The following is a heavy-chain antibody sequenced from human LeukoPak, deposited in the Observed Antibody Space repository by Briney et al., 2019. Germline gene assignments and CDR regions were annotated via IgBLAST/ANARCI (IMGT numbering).Heavy chain of an antibody. Sequence: ASVKVFCEASGGTFSSYAISWVRQAPGQGLEWMGRIIPIFGTANYAQKFQGRVTITTDESTSTAYMELSSLRSEDTAVYYCARDGDPQLAFDYWGQGTLVTVSS. CDR3: ARDGDPQLAFDY. CDR2: IIPIFGTA. D-gene: IGHD7-27*01. V-gene: IGHV1-69*05. J-gene: IGHJ4*02. CDR1: GGTFSSYA.